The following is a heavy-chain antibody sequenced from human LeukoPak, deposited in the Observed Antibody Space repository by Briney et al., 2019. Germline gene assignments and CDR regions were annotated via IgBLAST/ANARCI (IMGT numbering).Heavy chain of an antibody. CDR3: TTALPP. V-gene: IGHV3-15*01. J-gene: IGHJ5*02. Sequence: KPGGSLRLSCAASGFTFSNVWMAWVRQAPGKGLEWVGRIRSKIDGGTTDYAAPVKGRFTISRDDSKNTLYLQMNSLKIEDTAIYYYTTALPPGGEGALVTVSS. CDR2: IRSKIDGGTT. CDR1: GFTFSNVW.